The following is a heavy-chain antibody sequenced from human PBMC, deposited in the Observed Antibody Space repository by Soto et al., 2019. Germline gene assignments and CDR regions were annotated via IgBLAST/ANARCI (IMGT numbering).Heavy chain of an antibody. J-gene: IGHJ4*02. CDR3: ANQRGGYDRDFDY. CDR2: IYSGGST. Sequence: EVQLVESRGGLVQPGGSLRLSCAASGSTVSSNYMSWVRQAPGKGLEWVSVIYSGGSTYYADSVKGRFTISRDNSKNTLHLQMNSLRAEDTAVYYCANQRGGYDRDFDYWGQGTLVTVSS. D-gene: IGHD5-12*01. CDR1: GSTVSSNY. V-gene: IGHV3-66*01.